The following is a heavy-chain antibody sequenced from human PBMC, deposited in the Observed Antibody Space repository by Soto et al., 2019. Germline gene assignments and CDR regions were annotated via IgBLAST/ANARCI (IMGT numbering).Heavy chain of an antibody. D-gene: IGHD5-18*01. CDR1: GGTFSSYA. CDR2: IIPIFGTA. J-gene: IGHJ4*02. V-gene: IGHV1-69*13. Sequence: GASVQVSCKASGGTFSSYAISWVRQAPGQGLEWMGGIIPIFGTANYAQKFQGRVTITADESTSTAYMELSSLRSEDTAVYYCASNFRRQLWSYFDYWGQGTLVTVSS. CDR3: ASNFRRQLWSYFDY.